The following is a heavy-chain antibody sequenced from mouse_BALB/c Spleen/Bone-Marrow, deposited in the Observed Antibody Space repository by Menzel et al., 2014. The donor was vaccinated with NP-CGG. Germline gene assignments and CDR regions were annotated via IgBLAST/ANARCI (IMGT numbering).Heavy chain of an antibody. Sequence: QVQLKQSGAELVRPGASVNLSCKVSGYTFXNYWINWLKQRPGQGLEWIGNIYPSDTYTNYNPKFKDKATLTVDKSSTTAYMQLNSPTSEDSAVYYCTRYLYGNMDYWGQGTSVTVSS. J-gene: IGHJ4*01. CDR2: IYPSDTYT. D-gene: IGHD2-10*02. V-gene: IGHV1-69*02. CDR1: GYTFXNYW. CDR3: TRYLYGNMDY.